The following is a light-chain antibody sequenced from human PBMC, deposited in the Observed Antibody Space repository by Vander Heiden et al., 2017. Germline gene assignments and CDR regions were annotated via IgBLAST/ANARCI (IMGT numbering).Light chain of an antibody. J-gene: IGLJ2*01. V-gene: IGLV1-40*01. CDR3: QSYDSSLSAVV. CDR1: SSNIGAGYD. CDR2: GNS. Sequence: QSVLTQSPSVSGAPGQRVTISCTGSSSNIGAGYDVHWYQKLPGTAPKLLIYGNSNRPSGVPDRFSGSKSGTSASLAITGLQAEDEADYYCQSYDSSLSAVVFGGGTKLTVL.